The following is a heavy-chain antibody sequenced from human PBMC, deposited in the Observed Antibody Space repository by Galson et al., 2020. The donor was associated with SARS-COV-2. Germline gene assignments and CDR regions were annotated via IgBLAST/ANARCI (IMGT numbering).Heavy chain of an antibody. D-gene: IGHD3-22*01. J-gene: IGHJ4*02. Sequence: GGSLRLSCAASGFTFDDYAMHWVRQAPGKGLEWVSGISWNSGSIGYADSVKGRFTISRDNAKNSLYLQMNSLRAEDTALYYCAKDRASYYYDSSGPGIFDYWGQGTLVTVSS. CDR1: GFTFDDYA. V-gene: IGHV3-9*01. CDR2: ISWNSGSI. CDR3: AKDRASYYYDSSGPGIFDY.